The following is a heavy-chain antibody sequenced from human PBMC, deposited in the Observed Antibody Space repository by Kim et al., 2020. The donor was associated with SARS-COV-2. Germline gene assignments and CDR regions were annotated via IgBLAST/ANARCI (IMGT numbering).Heavy chain of an antibody. J-gene: IGHJ6*02. V-gene: IGHV3-33*08. CDR2: IWYDGSNK. CDR1: GFNFSNYG. CDR3: ARDLDIRGRDYCYGMDV. Sequence: GGSLRLSCAASGFNFSNYGMHWVRQAPGKGLEWVAVIWYDGSNKYYADSVKGRFTISRDSSKNTLYLQMNSLRAEDTAVYYCARDLDIRGRDYCYGMDVWGQGTTVTVSS. D-gene: IGHD2-15*01.